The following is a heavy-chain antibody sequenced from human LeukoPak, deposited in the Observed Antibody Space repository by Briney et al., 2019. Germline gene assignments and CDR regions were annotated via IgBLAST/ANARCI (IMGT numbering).Heavy chain of an antibody. Sequence: GASVKVSCKASGYTFTGYGISWVRQAPGQGLEWMGWISAYNGNTNYAQRLQGRVTMTTDTSTSTAYMELRSLRPDDTAVYYCARDLGIAAAGTVDYWGQGTLVTVSS. CDR3: ARDLGIAAAGTVDY. D-gene: IGHD6-13*01. CDR2: ISAYNGNT. J-gene: IGHJ4*02. V-gene: IGHV1-18*04. CDR1: GYTFTGYG.